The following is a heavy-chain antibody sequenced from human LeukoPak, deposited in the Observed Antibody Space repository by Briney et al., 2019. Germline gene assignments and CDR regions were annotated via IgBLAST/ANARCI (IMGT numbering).Heavy chain of an antibody. D-gene: IGHD3-10*01. J-gene: IGHJ5*02. Sequence: SETLSLTCTVSGGSISSYYWSWIRQPPGKGLEWIGYIYYSGSTNYNPSLKSRVTISVDTSKNQFSLKLSSVTAADTAVYYCARTNFSMVRGGTGWFDPWDQGTLVTVSS. V-gene: IGHV4-59*01. CDR1: GGSISSYY. CDR3: ARTNFSMVRGGTGWFDP. CDR2: IYYSGST.